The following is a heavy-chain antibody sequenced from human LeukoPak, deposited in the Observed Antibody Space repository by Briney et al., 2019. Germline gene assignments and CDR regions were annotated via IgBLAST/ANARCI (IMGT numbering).Heavy chain of an antibody. Sequence: PSETLSLTCAVYGGSFSGYYWSWIRQPPGKGLEWIGEINHSGSTNYNPSLKSRVTISVDTSKNQFSLKLSSVTAADTAVYYCARAGYSSRNQHYYYGMDVWGQGTTVTVSS. CDR2: INHSGST. CDR1: GGSFSGYY. CDR3: ARAGYSSRNQHYYYGMDV. J-gene: IGHJ6*02. V-gene: IGHV4-34*01. D-gene: IGHD6-13*01.